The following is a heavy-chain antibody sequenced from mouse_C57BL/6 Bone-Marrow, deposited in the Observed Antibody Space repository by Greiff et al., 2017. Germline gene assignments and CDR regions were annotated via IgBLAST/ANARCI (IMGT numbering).Heavy chain of an antibody. J-gene: IGHJ2*01. D-gene: IGHD1-1*01. CDR3: ARGGGNYDGSSYYYFDC. CDR1: GYTFTSYW. V-gene: IGHV1-64*01. CDR2: IHPNSGST. Sequence: QVQLQQPGAELVKPGASVKLSCKASGYTFTSYWMHWVKQRPGQGLEWIGMIHPNSGSTNYNEKFKSKATLTVDKSSSTAYMQLSSLTSEDSAVYYCARGGGNYDGSSYYYFDCWGQSATLTVST.